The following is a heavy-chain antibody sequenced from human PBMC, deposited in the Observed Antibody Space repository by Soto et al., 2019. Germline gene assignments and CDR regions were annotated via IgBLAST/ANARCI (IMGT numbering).Heavy chain of an antibody. J-gene: IGHJ3*02. CDR2: IYHSGST. CDR3: ARERDLWFGELLPDWGSYRPRGPDAFDI. Sequence: QVQLQESGPGLVKPSGTLSLTCAVSGGSISSSNWWSWVRQPPGKGLEWIGEIYHSGSTNYNPSLKSRVTISVDKSKNQFSLKLSSVTAADTAVYYCARERDLWFGELLPDWGSYRPRGPDAFDIWGQGTMVTVSS. CDR1: GGSISSSNW. D-gene: IGHD3-10*01. V-gene: IGHV4-4*02.